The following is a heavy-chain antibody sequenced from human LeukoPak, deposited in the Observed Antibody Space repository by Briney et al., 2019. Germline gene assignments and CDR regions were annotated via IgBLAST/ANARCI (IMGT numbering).Heavy chain of an antibody. CDR1: GFTFSSYA. V-gene: IGHV3-23*01. CDR3: AKDQATVVIDDYYYYGMDV. D-gene: IGHD2-21*01. CDR2: ISGSGGST. J-gene: IGHJ6*02. Sequence: GGSLILSCAASGFTFSSYAMSWVRQAPGKGLEWVSAISGSGGSTYYADSVKGRFTVSRDNSKNTLYLQMNSLRAEDTAVYYCAKDQATVVIDDYYYYGMDVWGQGTTVTVSS.